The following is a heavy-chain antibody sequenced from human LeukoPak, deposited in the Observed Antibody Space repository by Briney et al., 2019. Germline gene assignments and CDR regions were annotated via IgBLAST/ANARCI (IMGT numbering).Heavy chain of an antibody. D-gene: IGHD3-3*01. Sequence: SETLPLTCAVYGGSFNGDYWSWIRQPPGKGLEWIGEINHSGRTNYNPSLKSRVTISLDTSKNQLSLKLSSVTAADTAVYYCAKHLRRRFFSKTLGFDPWGQGTLVTVSS. CDR1: GGSFNGDY. V-gene: IGHV4-34*01. CDR3: AKHLRRRFFSKTLGFDP. J-gene: IGHJ5*02. CDR2: INHSGRT.